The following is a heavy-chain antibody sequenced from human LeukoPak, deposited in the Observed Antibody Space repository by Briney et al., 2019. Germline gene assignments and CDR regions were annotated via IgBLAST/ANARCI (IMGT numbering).Heavy chain of an antibody. CDR3: AKGGSHIVATIPIPFDI. D-gene: IGHD5-12*01. Sequence: GGSLRLSCAASGFTFSTYWMHWVRQDPGKGLVWVSRISSDASITSYANPVKGRFTISRDNAKNTLYLQMNSLRAEDTAVYYCAKGGSHIVATIPIPFDIWGQGTMVTVSS. J-gene: IGHJ3*02. CDR1: GFTFSTYW. CDR2: ISSDASIT. V-gene: IGHV3-74*01.